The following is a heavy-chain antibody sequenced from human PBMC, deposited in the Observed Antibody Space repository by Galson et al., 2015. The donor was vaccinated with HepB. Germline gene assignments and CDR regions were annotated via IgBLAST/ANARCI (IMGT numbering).Heavy chain of an antibody. D-gene: IGHD3-22*01. CDR1: GYTLTELS. CDR2: FDPEDGET. CDR3: ATATYDVRNYYDSSGYYPGAFDI. Sequence: SVKVSCKVSGYTLTELSMHWVRQAPGKGLEWMGGFDPEDGETIYAQKFQGRVTMTEDTSTDTAYMELSSLRSEDTAVYYCATATYDVRNYYDSSGYYPGAFDIWGQGTMVTVSS. V-gene: IGHV1-24*01. J-gene: IGHJ3*02.